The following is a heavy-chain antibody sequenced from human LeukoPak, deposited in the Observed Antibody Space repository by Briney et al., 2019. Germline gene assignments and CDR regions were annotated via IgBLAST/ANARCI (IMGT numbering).Heavy chain of an antibody. CDR1: GYTFTGYS. CDR2: ISAYNGGT. Sequence: ASVKVSCKASGYTFTGYSIHWVRQAPGQGLEWMGWISAYNGGTNYAQKFRGRVTMTTDTSTNTGYMELRSLRSDDTAVYFCARDQLRYYGSNNYYSDMDFWGQGTTVTVSS. CDR3: ARDQLRYYGSNNYYSDMDF. D-gene: IGHD3-10*01. V-gene: IGHV1-18*04. J-gene: IGHJ6*02.